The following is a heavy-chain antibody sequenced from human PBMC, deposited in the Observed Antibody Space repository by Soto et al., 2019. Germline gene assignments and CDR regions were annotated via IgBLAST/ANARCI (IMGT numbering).Heavy chain of an antibody. V-gene: IGHV6-1*01. D-gene: IGHD3-3*01. CDR1: GDSVPSNSAA. J-gene: IGHJ6*02. Sequence: SQTLSLTCAISGDSVPSNSAAWNWIRQSPSRGLEWLGRTYYRSKWYNDYAVSVKSRITINPDTSKNQFSLQLNSVTPEDTAVYYCARNYDFWSGYPYGMDVWGQGTTVTVSS. CDR2: TYYRSKWYN. CDR3: ARNYDFWSGYPYGMDV.